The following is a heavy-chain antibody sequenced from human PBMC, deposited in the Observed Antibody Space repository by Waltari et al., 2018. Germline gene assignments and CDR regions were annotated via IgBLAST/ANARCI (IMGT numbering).Heavy chain of an antibody. CDR3: ARDRGHCDSISCTDALDI. Sequence: QVQLQESGPGPVKPSQTLSLSCTVSGGSISRGAYYWTWIRQHPGKGLEWIGFIYDSETTYYNPAPKSRVSISLDTSKNQFSLRLSSVTAADTAVYYCARDRGHCDSISCTDALDIWGQGTMVTVSS. CDR2: IYDSETT. CDR1: GGSISRGAYY. V-gene: IGHV4-31*03. D-gene: IGHD2-21*01. J-gene: IGHJ3*02.